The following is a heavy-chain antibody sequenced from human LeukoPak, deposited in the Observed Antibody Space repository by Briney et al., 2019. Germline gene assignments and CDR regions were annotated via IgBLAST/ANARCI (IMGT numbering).Heavy chain of an antibody. J-gene: IGHJ4*02. Sequence: SETLSLTCTVSGGSISSYYWSWIRQPPGKGLEWIGYIHYSGSTNYNPSLKSRVTISVDTSKNQFSLKLSFVTAADTAVYYCARYQLLSPYYFDYWGQGTLVTVSS. CDR2: IHYSGST. CDR1: GGSISSYY. CDR3: ARYQLLSPYYFDY. V-gene: IGHV4-59*01. D-gene: IGHD2-2*01.